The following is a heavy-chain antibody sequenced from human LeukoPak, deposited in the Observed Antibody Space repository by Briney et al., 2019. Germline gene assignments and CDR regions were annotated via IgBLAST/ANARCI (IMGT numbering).Heavy chain of an antibody. CDR3: AKDNTWTTVTHFDY. D-gene: IGHD4-17*01. CDR2: ISTSTTTI. Sequence: GGSLRLSCEASGFTFSSYSMNWVRQAPGKGLEWISYISTSTTTIYYADSVKGRFTISRDNSKNTLYLQMNSLRAEDTAVYYCAKDNTWTTVTHFDYWGQGTLVTVSS. J-gene: IGHJ4*02. V-gene: IGHV3-48*01. CDR1: GFTFSSYS.